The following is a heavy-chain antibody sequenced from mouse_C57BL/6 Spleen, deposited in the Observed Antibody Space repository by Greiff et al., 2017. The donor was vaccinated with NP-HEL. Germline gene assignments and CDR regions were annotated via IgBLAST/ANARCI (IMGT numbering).Heavy chain of an antibody. CDR1: GFSFNTYA. V-gene: IGHV10-1*01. CDR2: IRSKSNNYAT. J-gene: IGHJ1*03. CDR3: VRQARSYWYFDV. Sequence: DVQLVESGGGLVQPKGSLKLSCAASGFSFNTYAMNWVRQAPGKGLEWVARIRSKSNNYATYYADSVKDRFTISRNDSESMLYLQMNNLKTEDTAMYYCVRQARSYWYFDVWGTGTTVTVSS.